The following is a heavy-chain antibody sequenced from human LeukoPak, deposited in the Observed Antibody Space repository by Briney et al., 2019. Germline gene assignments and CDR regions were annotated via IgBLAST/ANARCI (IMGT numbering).Heavy chain of an antibody. J-gene: IGHJ4*02. D-gene: IGHD3-10*01. CDR2: NNGDGSTT. CDR3: ARDLVTMVRGVIENDY. V-gene: IGHV3-74*01. Sequence: GGSLRLSCVASGFSLSGYWMYWVRQAPGKGLMYISRNNGDGSTTNYADVVKGRFTMSRDNVKNTLYLQMNSLRAEDTAVYYCARDLVTMVRGVIENDYWGQGTLVTVSS. CDR1: GFSLSGYW.